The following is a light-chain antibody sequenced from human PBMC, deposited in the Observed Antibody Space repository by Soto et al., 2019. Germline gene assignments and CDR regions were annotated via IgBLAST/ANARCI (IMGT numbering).Light chain of an antibody. CDR1: SSDVGAYNY. CDR2: DVT. CDR3: SSYTRTSTYV. Sequence: QSALTQPASVSGSPGQSITISCTGTSSDVGAYNYVSWYQQHPGKVPKLMIYDVTNRPSGVSNRFSGSNSGNTASLTISGLQAEDEADYYCSSYTRTSTYVFGAGTKLTVL. V-gene: IGLV2-14*01. J-gene: IGLJ1*01.